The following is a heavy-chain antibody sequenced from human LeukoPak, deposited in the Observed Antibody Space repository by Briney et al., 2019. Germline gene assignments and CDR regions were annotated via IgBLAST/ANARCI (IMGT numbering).Heavy chain of an antibody. J-gene: IGHJ3*02. Sequence: SQTLSLTCAISGDSVSSNSAAWNWIRQSPSRGLEWLGRTYYRSKWYNDYAVSVKSRITINPDTSKNQFSLHLNSVTPEDTAVYYCARVPYRGHDRGPPCDIWGQGTMVTVSS. V-gene: IGHV6-1*01. CDR1: GDSVSSNSAA. CDR2: TYYRSKWYN. D-gene: IGHD5-12*01. CDR3: ARVPYRGHDRGPPCDI.